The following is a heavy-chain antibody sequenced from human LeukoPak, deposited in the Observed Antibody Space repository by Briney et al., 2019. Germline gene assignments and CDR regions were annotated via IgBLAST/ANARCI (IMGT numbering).Heavy chain of an antibody. V-gene: IGHV3-30*02. J-gene: IGHJ4*01. CDR2: IRYDGSNK. D-gene: IGHD5-18*01. CDR3: AKDIGGDTAMVAVDD. CDR1: GFTFSSYG. Sequence: PWGSLTLSCAASGFTFSSYGMHWVRQAPGKGLEWVAFIRYDGSNKYYADSVNGRFNISRDNSKNTLYLHMNSLRAEPTAVYCCAKDIGGDTAMVAVDDWGPGTLGTVSS.